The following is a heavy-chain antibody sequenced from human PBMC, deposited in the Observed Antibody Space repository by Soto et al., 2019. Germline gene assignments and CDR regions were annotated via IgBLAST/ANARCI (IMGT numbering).Heavy chain of an antibody. V-gene: IGHV3-30-3*01. CDR3: ASDSSGYYTPFDY. CDR2: ISYDGSNK. Sequence: GGSLRLSCAASGFTFSSYAMHWVRQAPGKGLEWVAVISYDGSNKYYSDSVKGRFTISRDNSKNTLYLQMNSLRAEDTAVYYCASDSSGYYTPFDYWGQGTLVTVSS. J-gene: IGHJ4*02. D-gene: IGHD3-22*01. CDR1: GFTFSSYA.